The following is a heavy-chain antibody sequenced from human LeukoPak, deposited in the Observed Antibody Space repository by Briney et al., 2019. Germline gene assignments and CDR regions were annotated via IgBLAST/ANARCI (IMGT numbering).Heavy chain of an antibody. CDR3: ASRYYYDSSGYYTILLDYLDY. J-gene: IGHJ4*02. Sequence: PSETLSLTCAVYGGSFSGYYWSWIRQPPGKGLEWIGEINHSGSTNYNPSLKSRVTISVDTSKNQFSLKLSSVTAEDTAVYYCASRYYYDSSGYYTILLDYLDYWGQGTLVTVSS. V-gene: IGHV4-34*01. D-gene: IGHD3-22*01. CDR2: INHSGST. CDR1: GGSFSGYY.